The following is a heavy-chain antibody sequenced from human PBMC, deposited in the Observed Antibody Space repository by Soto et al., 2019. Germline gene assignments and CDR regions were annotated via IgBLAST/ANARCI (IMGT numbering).Heavy chain of an antibody. V-gene: IGHV4-4*02. CDR1: GGSISSSNW. CDR3: ASLKLGYSTFDP. J-gene: IGHJ5*02. D-gene: IGHD5-18*01. Sequence: SETLSLTCAVSGGSISSSNWWSWVRQPPGKGLEWIGEIYHSGSTYYNPSLKSRVTISVDTSKNQFSLKLSSVTAADTAVYYCASLKLGYSTFDPWGQGTLVTVSS. CDR2: IYHSGST.